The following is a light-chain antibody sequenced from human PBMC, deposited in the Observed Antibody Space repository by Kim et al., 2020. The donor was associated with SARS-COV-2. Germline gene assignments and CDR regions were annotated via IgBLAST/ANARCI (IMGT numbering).Light chain of an antibody. CDR3: QQYGSSPFT. Sequence: EIVLTQSPGTLSLSPGERATLSCRASQSVSSSYLAWYQQKPGQAPRLLIYGASSRATGIPDRFSGSGSGTDFTLTISRLEPEEFAVYYCQQYGSSPFTFGPGTKLEI. V-gene: IGKV3-20*01. CDR1: QSVSSSY. CDR2: GAS. J-gene: IGKJ3*01.